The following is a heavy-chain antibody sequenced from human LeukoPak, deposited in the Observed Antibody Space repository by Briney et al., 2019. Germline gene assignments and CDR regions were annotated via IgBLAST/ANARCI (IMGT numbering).Heavy chain of an antibody. D-gene: IGHD5-24*01. CDR3: AREVTMASQFDP. Sequence: SETLSLTCTVSRGSISNYYWSWIRQPAGKGLEWIGRMYTSGSTDYNPSLKSRVTMSVDTSKNQFSLKLSSVTAADTAVYYCAREVTMASQFDPWGQGTLVTVSS. CDR2: MYTSGST. CDR1: RGSISNYY. J-gene: IGHJ5*02. V-gene: IGHV4-4*07.